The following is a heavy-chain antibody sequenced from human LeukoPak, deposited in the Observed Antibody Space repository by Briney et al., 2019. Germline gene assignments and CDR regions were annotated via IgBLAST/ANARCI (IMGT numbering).Heavy chain of an antibody. D-gene: IGHD6-13*01. CDR1: GFTVGSNY. CDR3: ARGLSLVRSYYYYGMDV. V-gene: IGHV3-53*04. J-gene: IGHJ6*02. Sequence: GGSLRLSCAASGFTVGSNYMSWVRQAPGKGLEWVSVIYSGGSTYYADSVKGRFTISRHNSKNTLYLQMNSLRAEDTAVYYCARGLSLVRSYYYYGMDVWGQGTTVTISS. CDR2: IYSGGST.